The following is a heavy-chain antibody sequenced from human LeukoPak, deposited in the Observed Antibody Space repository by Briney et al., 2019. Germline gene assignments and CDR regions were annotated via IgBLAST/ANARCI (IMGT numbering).Heavy chain of an antibody. D-gene: IGHD2-2*01. CDR3: ARDGGYCSSTSCYPYFDY. CDR1: GFTFSTYC. V-gene: IGHV3-7*01. J-gene: IGHJ4*02. CDR2: IKQDGSEK. Sequence: GGSLRLSCAASGFTFSTYCMSWVRQAPGKGLEWVASIKQDGSEKYYVDSVKGRFTISRDNAKNSLYLHKNSLRAEDTAVYYCARDGGYCSSTSCYPYFDYWGQGTLVTVSS.